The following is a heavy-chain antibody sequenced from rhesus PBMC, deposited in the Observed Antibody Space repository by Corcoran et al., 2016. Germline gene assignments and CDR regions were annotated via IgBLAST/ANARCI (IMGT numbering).Heavy chain of an antibody. J-gene: IGHJ4*01. CDR3: VKWYGRSTYCFYIDY. Sequence: EVQLVETGGGLVQHGGSLTLSCAASGFAFSSYGMSWVSPAPGKGLEWVSAINSGGGITEDADSVKGRFTICRDNSKNTLSLKMKSLRGEDTAVYYCVKWYGRSTYCFYIDYWGQGVLVTGSS. V-gene: IGHV3S5*01. CDR1: GFAFSSYG. D-gene: IGHD2-15*01. CDR2: INSGGGIT.